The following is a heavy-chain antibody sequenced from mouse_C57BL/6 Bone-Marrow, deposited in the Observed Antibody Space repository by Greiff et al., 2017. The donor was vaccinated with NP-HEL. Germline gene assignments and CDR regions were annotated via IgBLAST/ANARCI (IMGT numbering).Heavy chain of an antibody. CDR2: ISDGGSYT. Sequence: DVMLVESGGGLVKPGGSLKLSCAASGFTFSSYAMSWVRQTPEKRLEWVATISDGGSYTYYPDNVKGRFTISRDNAKNNLYLQKSHLKAEDTVMYYCAREGGYDGYYGWYFDVWGTGTTVTVSS. D-gene: IGHD2-3*01. CDR3: AREGGYDGYYGWYFDV. J-gene: IGHJ1*03. CDR1: GFTFSSYA. V-gene: IGHV5-4*01.